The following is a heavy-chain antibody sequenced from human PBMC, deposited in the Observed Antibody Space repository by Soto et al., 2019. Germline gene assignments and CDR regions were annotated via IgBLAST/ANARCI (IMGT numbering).Heavy chain of an antibody. CDR1: GYSFLNYW. V-gene: IGHV5-51*03. D-gene: IGHD5-18*01. Sequence: GKSLKISCKTSGYSFLNYWIGWVRQMPGKGLEWMGIIYPGDSDARYSPSFQGQVTISADKSISTVYLQWSSLKASDTAMYYCARHIVDTSMTASFNYWGQGTQVTV. CDR2: IYPGDSDA. J-gene: IGHJ4*02. CDR3: ARHIVDTSMTASFNY.